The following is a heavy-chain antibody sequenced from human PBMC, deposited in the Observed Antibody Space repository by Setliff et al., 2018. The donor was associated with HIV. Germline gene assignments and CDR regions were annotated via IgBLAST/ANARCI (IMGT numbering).Heavy chain of an antibody. V-gene: IGHV1-8*02. D-gene: IGHD3-3*01. J-gene: IGHJ6*03. Sequence: ASVKVSCKASGYTFTSYDINWVRQATGQGLEWMGWMNPNSGNTGYAQKFQGRVTMTRNTSISTAYMELSSLRSEDTAVYYCARAYNIWSDYNYYYSYFIGVWGKGTAVTVSS. CDR2: MNPNSGNT. CDR1: GYTFTSYD. CDR3: ARAYNIWSDYNYYYSYFIGV.